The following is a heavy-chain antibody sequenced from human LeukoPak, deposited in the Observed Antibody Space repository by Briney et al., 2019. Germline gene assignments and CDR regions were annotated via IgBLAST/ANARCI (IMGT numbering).Heavy chain of an antibody. V-gene: IGHV3-11*05. CDR2: ISSSRSDT. D-gene: IGHD1-26*01. Sequence: GGSLRLSCAASGFTFSNTWMNWVRQAPGKGLEWVSYISSSRSDTKYADSVKGRFTISRDNAKNSLYLQMNSLRAEDTAVYYCARDRLWEVGATPYFAYWGQGTLVTVSS. J-gene: IGHJ4*02. CDR1: GFTFSNTW. CDR3: ARDRLWEVGATPYFAY.